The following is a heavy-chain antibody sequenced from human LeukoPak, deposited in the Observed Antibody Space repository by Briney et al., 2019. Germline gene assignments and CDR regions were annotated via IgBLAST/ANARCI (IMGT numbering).Heavy chain of an antibody. CDR3: ARGFYVYDTSGYYPSKYYLDV. J-gene: IGHJ6*03. CDR1: GESFGDHY. D-gene: IGHD3-22*01. CDR2: INLTGTT. V-gene: IGHV4-34*01. Sequence: SETLSLTCAVNGESFGDHYWTWIRQPPGKGLEYIGEINLTGTTNYNPSLKSRVSISLDTSRNQFSLKLRSVTAADTAVYYCARGFYVYDTSGYYPSKYYLDVWGTGTAVTVS.